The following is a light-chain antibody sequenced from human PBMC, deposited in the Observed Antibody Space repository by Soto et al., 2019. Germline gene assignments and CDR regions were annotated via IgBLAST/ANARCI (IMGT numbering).Light chain of an antibody. J-gene: IGKJ4*01. CDR3: QQFNVYPLT. V-gene: IGKV1-9*01. Sequence: DIQLTQSPSFLSASVGDRVTITCRASQGIRDFLAWYQQKPGKAPKLLIYAASTLQAGVPTRFSGFASGPEFTLTINNLQPADSATYYCQQFNVYPLTFGGGTKVEIK. CDR1: QGIRDF. CDR2: AAS.